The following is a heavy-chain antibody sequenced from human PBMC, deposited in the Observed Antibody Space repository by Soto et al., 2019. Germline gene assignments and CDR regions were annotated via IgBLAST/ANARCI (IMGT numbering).Heavy chain of an antibody. V-gene: IGHV1-2*02. CDR3: ARGGGVGVAGSAAFDM. J-gene: IGHJ3*02. D-gene: IGHD3-3*01. CDR1: GYPVTAYY. Sequence: QLHLVQSGAVVKKPGASVTVSCSASGYPVTAYYMHWVRQAPGRGVEWMGGINPATGAAKYTQTFQGRVNMARDTSTSTVFMELSGLTSEDPAVFYCARGGGVGVAGSAAFDMWGQGTLVTVSS. CDR2: INPATGAA.